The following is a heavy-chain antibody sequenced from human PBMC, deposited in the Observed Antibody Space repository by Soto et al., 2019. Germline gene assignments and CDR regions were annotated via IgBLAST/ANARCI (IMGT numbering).Heavy chain of an antibody. D-gene: IGHD3-22*01. CDR2: IKSDGSST. V-gene: IGHV3-74*01. J-gene: IGHJ4*02. CDR3: AKEADISGYYPDY. CDR1: GFTFSSYW. Sequence: GGSLRLSCAASGFTFSSYWMHWVRQAPGKGLVWVSRIKSDGSSTNYADSVKGRFTISRDNSKNTLHLQVNSLRGEDTAVYYCAKEADISGYYPDYWGQGTQVTVSS.